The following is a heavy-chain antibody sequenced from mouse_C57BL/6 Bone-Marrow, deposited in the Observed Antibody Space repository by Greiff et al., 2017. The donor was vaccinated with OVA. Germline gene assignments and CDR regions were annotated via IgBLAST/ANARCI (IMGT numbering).Heavy chain of an antibody. CDR3: ARNGYYPWFAY. J-gene: IGHJ3*01. Sequence: VQLQESGAELARPGASVKLSCKASGYTFTSYGISWVKQRTGQGLEWIGEIYPRSGNTYYNEKFKGKATLTADKSSSTAYMELRSPTSEDSAVYFCARNGYYPWFAYWGQGTLVTVSA. D-gene: IGHD2-3*01. CDR1: GYTFTSYG. V-gene: IGHV1-81*01. CDR2: IYPRSGNT.